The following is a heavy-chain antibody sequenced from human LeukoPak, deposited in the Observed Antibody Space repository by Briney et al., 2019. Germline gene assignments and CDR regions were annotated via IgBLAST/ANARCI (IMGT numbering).Heavy chain of an antibody. CDR3: ARDWAYYYDSSGYPERAFDI. V-gene: IGHV4-4*07. CDR2: IYTSGST. D-gene: IGHD3-22*01. Sequence: PSETLSLTCTVSGGSISSYYWSWIRQPAGKGLEWIGRIYTSGSTNYNPSLESRVTMSVDTSKNQFSLKLSSVTAADTAVYYCARDWAYYYDSSGYPERAFDIWGQGTMVTVSS. CDR1: GGSISSYY. J-gene: IGHJ3*02.